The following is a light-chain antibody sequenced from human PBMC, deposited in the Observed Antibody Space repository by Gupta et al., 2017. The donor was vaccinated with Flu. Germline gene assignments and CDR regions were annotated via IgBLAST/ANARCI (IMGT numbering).Light chain of an antibody. CDR2: DAS. J-gene: IGKJ1*01. CDR3: QQYGSSVWT. CDR1: HTVNSF. V-gene: IGKV3-20*01. Sequence: DIVLTQSPGTLSLCPGETATLSCSASHTVNSFLAWYQQKPGQAPSLLIYDASSRATGIPDRFSGSGSGTDFTLTISRLEPEDFAVYYCQQYGSSVWTFGQGTKVEIK.